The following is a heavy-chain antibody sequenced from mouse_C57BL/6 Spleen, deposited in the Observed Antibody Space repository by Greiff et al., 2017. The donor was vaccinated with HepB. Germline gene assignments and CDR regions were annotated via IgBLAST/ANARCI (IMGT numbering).Heavy chain of an antibody. V-gene: IGHV1-82*01. D-gene: IGHD2-1*01. CDR1: GYAFSSSW. CDR2: IYPGDGDT. J-gene: IGHJ4*01. Sequence: LQESGPELVKPGASVKISCKASGYAFSSSWMNWVKQRPGKGLEWIGRIYPGDGDTNYNGKFKGKATLTADKSSSTAYMQLSSLTSEDSAVYFCARTGNYEAMDYWGQGTSVTVSS. CDR3: ARTGNYEAMDY.